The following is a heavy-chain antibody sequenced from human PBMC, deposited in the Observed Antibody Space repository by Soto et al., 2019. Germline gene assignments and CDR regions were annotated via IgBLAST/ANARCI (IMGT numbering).Heavy chain of an antibody. V-gene: IGHV1-8*01. CDR3: ARVGYAGYPIDY. D-gene: IGHD2-2*03. J-gene: IGHJ4*02. CDR2: MNPNSGNT. CDR1: GYTFTSYD. Sequence: ASVKVSCKASGYTFTSYDINWVRQATGQGLEWMGWMNPNSGNTGYAQKFQGSVTMTRNTSISTAYMELSSLRSEDTAVYYCARVGYAGYPIDYWGQGTLVTVSS.